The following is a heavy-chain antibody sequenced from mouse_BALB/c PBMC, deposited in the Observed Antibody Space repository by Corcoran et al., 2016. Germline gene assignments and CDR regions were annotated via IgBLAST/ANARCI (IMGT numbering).Heavy chain of an antibody. D-gene: IGHD2-4*01. Sequence: EVQLQQSGPELVKPGASMKISCKASGYSFTGYTMNWVKQSHGQHLEWIGLINPYNGGTSYNQKFKGKATLTVDKSSSTAYMELLSLTSEDSAVYYCAREADDYEVFAYWGQGTLVTVSA. CDR2: INPYNGGT. CDR1: GYSFTGYT. CDR3: AREADDYEVFAY. J-gene: IGHJ3*01. V-gene: IGHV1-18*01.